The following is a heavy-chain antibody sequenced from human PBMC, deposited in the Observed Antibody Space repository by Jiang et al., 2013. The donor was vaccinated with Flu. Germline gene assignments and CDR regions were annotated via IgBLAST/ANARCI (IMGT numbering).Heavy chain of an antibody. Sequence: GLVKPSQTLSLTCTVSGGSISSGDYYWSWIRQPPGKGLEWIGYIYYSGSTYYNPSLKSRVTISVDTSKNQFSLKLSSVTAADTAVYYCARDSTDRDYVWGTLDYWGQGTLVTVSS. V-gene: IGHV4-30-4*01. CDR2: IYYSGST. J-gene: IGHJ4*02. D-gene: IGHD3-16*01. CDR3: ARDSTDRDYVWGTLDY. CDR1: GGSISSGDYY.